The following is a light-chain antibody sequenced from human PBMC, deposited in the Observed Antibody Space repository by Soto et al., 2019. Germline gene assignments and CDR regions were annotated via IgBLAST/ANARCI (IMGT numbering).Light chain of an antibody. CDR2: DAS. J-gene: IGKJ4*01. V-gene: IGKV3-11*01. Sequence: EIVLTQSPATLSLSPGERATLYCRASQSVSSYLAWYQQKPGQAPRLLIYDASNRATGIPARFSGSGSGTGFTLTISSLDPDDFAVYYCQQRSDWPSTFGGGTKVQIK. CDR1: QSVSSY. CDR3: QQRSDWPST.